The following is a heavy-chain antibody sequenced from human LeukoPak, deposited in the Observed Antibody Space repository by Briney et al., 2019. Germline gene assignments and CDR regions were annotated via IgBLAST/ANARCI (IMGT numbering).Heavy chain of an antibody. V-gene: IGHV4-4*07. CDR3: ARVIIVVVAARYYYYMDV. CDR1: GGSISSYY. D-gene: IGHD2-15*01. CDR2: IYTSGST. Sequence: PSETLSLTCTVSGGSISSYYWSWIRQPAGKGLEWIGRIYTSGSTNYNPSLKSRVTMSVDTSKNQFSLKLSSVTAADTAVYYCARVIIVVVAARYYYYMDVWGKGTTVTVSS. J-gene: IGHJ6*03.